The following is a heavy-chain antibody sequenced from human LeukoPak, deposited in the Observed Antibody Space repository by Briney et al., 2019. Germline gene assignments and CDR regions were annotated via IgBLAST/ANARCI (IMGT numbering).Heavy chain of an antibody. Sequence: SETLSLTCTVSGGSISSGGYYWSWIRQHPGKGLEWIGYIYYSGSTYYNPSLKSRVTISVDTSKNQFSLKLSSVTAADTAVYYCARVGPAARFYFDYWGQGTLVTVSS. J-gene: IGHJ4*02. D-gene: IGHD6-6*01. CDR3: ARVGPAARFYFDY. V-gene: IGHV4-31*03. CDR2: IYYSGST. CDR1: GGSISSGGYY.